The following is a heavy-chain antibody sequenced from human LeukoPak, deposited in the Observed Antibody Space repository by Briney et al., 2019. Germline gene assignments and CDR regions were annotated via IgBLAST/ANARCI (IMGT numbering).Heavy chain of an antibody. CDR2: IYYSGST. Sequence: PSETLSLTCTVSGGSISSGGYYWSWIRQHPGKGLEWIGYIYYSGSTYYNPSLKSRVTITVYTAKNQFSLKLSSVTAADTAVYYCAREQPRFINLRYFDRWGRGTLVTVSS. V-gene: IGHV4-31*03. CDR1: GGSISSGGYY. CDR3: AREQPRFINLRYFDR. J-gene: IGHJ2*01. D-gene: IGHD3-3*01.